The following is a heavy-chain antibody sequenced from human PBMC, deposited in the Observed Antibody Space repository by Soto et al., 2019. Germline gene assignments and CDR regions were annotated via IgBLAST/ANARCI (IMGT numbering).Heavy chain of an antibody. J-gene: IGHJ6*02. Sequence: GGSLRLSCAASGFTFSSYWMHWVHQAPGKGLVWVSRINSDGSSTSYADSVKGRFTISRDNAKNTLYLQMNSLRAEDTAVYYCARTANEDGMDVWGQGTTVTVSS. CDR1: GFTFSSYW. CDR3: ARTANEDGMDV. D-gene: IGHD6-25*01. CDR2: INSDGSST. V-gene: IGHV3-74*01.